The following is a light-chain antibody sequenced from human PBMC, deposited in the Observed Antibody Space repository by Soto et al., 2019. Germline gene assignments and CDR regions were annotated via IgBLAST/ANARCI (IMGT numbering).Light chain of an antibody. CDR3: SSYTSSSPRV. Sequence: QWAPTQPASMSGSPGQTITISCTRTISHVGNYSYVAWYQQHPGNAPELMIYEVSSRPSVVSNRFSGSKSGNTASLTISGLQAEDEGVYYCSSYTSSSPRVFGTGTKVTVL. V-gene: IGLV2-14*01. J-gene: IGLJ1*01. CDR1: ISHVGNYSY. CDR2: EVS.